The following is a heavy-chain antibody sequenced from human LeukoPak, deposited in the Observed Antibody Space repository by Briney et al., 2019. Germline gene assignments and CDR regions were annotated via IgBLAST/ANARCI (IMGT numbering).Heavy chain of an antibody. Sequence: PSETLSLTCTVSGGSINSDYWSWIRQPPGKGLEWIGYIYYSGSTNYNPSLKSRVTISVDASKNQFSLNLNSVTAADTAVYYCVRQRYTSSWFLDYWGQGTLVTVSS. CDR1: GGSINSDY. V-gene: IGHV4-59*08. CDR2: IYYSGST. D-gene: IGHD6-13*01. CDR3: VRQRYTSSWFLDY. J-gene: IGHJ4*02.